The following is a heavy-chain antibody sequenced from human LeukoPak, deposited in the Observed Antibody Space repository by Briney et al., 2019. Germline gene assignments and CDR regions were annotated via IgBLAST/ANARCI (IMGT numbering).Heavy chain of an antibody. CDR3: ARDPSYCSSTSCHPYYYMDV. V-gene: IGHV4-39*07. J-gene: IGHJ6*03. CDR1: GGSISSSSYY. D-gene: IGHD2-2*01. CDR2: IYYSGST. Sequence: SETLSLTCTVSGGSISSSSYYWGWIRQPPGKGLEWIGSIYYSGSTYYNPSLKSRVTISVDTSKNQFSLKLSSVTAADTAVYYCARDPSYCSSTSCHPYYYMDVWGKGTTVTVSS.